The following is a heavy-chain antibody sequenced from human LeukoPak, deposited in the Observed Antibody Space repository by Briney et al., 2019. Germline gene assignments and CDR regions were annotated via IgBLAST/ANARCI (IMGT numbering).Heavy chain of an antibody. Sequence: ASVKVSCKASGGTFSSYAMSWVRQAPGQGLEWMGRIIPILGIANYAQKFQGRVTITADKSTSTAYMELSSLRSEDTAVYYCASRVPDSSGYYSFDYWGQGTLVTVSS. CDR3: ASRVPDSSGYYSFDY. D-gene: IGHD3-22*01. CDR2: IIPILGIA. J-gene: IGHJ4*02. CDR1: GGTFSSYA. V-gene: IGHV1-69*04.